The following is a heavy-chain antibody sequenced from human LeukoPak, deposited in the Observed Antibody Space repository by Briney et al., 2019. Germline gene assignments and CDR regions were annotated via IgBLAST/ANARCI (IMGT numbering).Heavy chain of an antibody. V-gene: IGHV3-15*01. CDR3: SGVFLGY. CDR1: GFIVSDSW. D-gene: IGHD2-8*01. Sequence: AGGSLRLSCAASGFIVSDSWMSWFRRAPGKGLEWVSLIRRTTDGSTTDYAAPVKGRFTISRDDSKNTLYLQMNSMKTEDTAVYYCSGVFLGYWGQGTLVTVSS. CDR2: IRRTTDGSTT. J-gene: IGHJ4*02.